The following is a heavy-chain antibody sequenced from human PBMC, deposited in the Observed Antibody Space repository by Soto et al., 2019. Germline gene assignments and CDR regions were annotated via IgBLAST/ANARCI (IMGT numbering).Heavy chain of an antibody. V-gene: IGHV1-2*02. CDR1: GYTFTDHY. D-gene: IGHD5-18*01. J-gene: IGHJ4*02. CDR2: IRPITGGT. Sequence: QLQLVQSGTEVKKPGASVKVSCKASGYTFTDHYIHWVRQAPGQGLEWVGWIRPITGGTNYAQKFRGRVMMTTDRSINTAYLELSRLRSDDTAVYFCARNSLHRDGYNGIWCQGTQITVSS. CDR3: ARNSLHRDGYNGI.